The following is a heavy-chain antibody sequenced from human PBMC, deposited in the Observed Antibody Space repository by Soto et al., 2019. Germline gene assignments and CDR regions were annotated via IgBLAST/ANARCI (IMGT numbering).Heavy chain of an antibody. CDR1: GFTFSSYS. CDR3: ARDVDSSSWYYYGMDV. Sequence: GGSLRLFCAASGFTFSSYSMNWVRQAPGKGLEWVSSISSSSSYIYYADSVKGRFTISRDNAKNSLYLQMNSLRAEDTAVYYCARDVDSSSWYYYGMDVWGQGTTVTVSS. CDR2: ISSSSSYI. D-gene: IGHD6-13*01. J-gene: IGHJ6*02. V-gene: IGHV3-21*01.